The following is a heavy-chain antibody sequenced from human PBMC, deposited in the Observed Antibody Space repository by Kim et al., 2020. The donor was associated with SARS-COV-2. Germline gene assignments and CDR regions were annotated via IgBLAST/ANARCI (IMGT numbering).Heavy chain of an antibody. J-gene: IGHJ6*02. CDR3: ARDYERAAAGSYYYYYYGMDV. V-gene: IGHV3-21*01. CDR2: ISSSSSYI. CDR1: GFTFSSYS. D-gene: IGHD6-13*01. Sequence: GGSLILSCAASGFTFSSYSMNWVRQAPGKGLEWVSSISSSSSYIYYADSVKGRFTISRDNAKNSLYLQMNSLRAEDTAVYYCARDYERAAAGSYYYYYYGMDVWGQGTTVTVSS.